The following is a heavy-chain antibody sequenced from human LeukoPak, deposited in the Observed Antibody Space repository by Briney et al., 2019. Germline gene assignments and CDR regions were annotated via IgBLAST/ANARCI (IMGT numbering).Heavy chain of an antibody. Sequence: ASVKVSCKASGYTFTRYYMHCVRQAPGHGLEWMGWINPNSGGTNYAQKFQGRVNMTRDTSSSTAYMELSRLRSDDTAVYYCARDDGSSTTSCYMDVWGKGTTVTVSS. J-gene: IGHJ6*03. D-gene: IGHD2-2*01. CDR3: ARDDGSSTTSCYMDV. V-gene: IGHV1-2*02. CDR1: GYTFTRYY. CDR2: INPNSGGT.